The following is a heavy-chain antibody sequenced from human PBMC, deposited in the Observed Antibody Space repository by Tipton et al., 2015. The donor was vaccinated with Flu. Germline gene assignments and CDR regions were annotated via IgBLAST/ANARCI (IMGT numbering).Heavy chain of an antibody. D-gene: IGHD3-10*01. CDR2: IYISGGT. J-gene: IGHJ5*02. CDR3: ARYVTAGEFDP. Sequence: TLSLICTVSGGSISSGRYYWNWIRQPSGKGLEWIGRIYISGGTDYSPTLRSRLTILIDRSKNQFSLKLRSVTAADTAFYYCARYVTAGEFDPWGQGTLVTVS. CDR1: GGSISSGRYY. V-gene: IGHV4-61*02.